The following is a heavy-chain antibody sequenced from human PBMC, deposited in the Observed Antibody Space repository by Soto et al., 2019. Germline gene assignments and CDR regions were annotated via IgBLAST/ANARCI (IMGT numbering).Heavy chain of an antibody. V-gene: IGHV3-73*01. CDR3: TKVPNWDTSLGYYYGMDV. J-gene: IGHJ6*02. CDR1: GFTFSGSA. CDR2: IRSKGNSYAT. Sequence: PGGSLRLSCAASGFTFSGSAMHWVRQASGKGLEWVGRIRSKGNSYATAYAASVKGRFTISGDDSKKMAYLQMSSLKTEDTAVYYCTKVPNWDTSLGYYYGMDVWGQGTTVTVSS. D-gene: IGHD7-27*01.